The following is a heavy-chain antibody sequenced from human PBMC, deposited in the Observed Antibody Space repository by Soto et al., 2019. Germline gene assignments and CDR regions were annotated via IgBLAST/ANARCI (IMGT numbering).Heavy chain of an antibody. CDR3: ARDWRPYDSSGDDAFDI. Sequence: QVQLVQSGAEVKKPGASVKVSCKASGYTFTSYGISWVRQAPGQGLEWMGWISAYNGNTNYAQKLKGRVTMTTDTSTSTAYMELRSLRSDDTAVYYCARDWRPYDSSGDDAFDIWGQGTMVTVSS. V-gene: IGHV1-18*01. CDR2: ISAYNGNT. D-gene: IGHD3-22*01. J-gene: IGHJ3*02. CDR1: GYTFTSYG.